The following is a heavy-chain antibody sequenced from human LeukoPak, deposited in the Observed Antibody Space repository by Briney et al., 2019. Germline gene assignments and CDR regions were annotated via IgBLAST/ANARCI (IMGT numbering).Heavy chain of an antibody. CDR1: GXTFSSYA. CDR2: ISSNGGST. D-gene: IGHD5-18*01. CDR3: VKGVVGTAMVNTLYYYGMDV. Sequence: GGSLRLSCSASGXTFSSYAMHWVRQAPGKGLEYVSAISSNGGSTYYADSVKGRFTISRDNSKNTLYLQMSSLRAEDTAVYYCVKGVVGTAMVNTLYYYGMDVWGQGSTVTVSS. J-gene: IGHJ6*02. V-gene: IGHV3-64D*09.